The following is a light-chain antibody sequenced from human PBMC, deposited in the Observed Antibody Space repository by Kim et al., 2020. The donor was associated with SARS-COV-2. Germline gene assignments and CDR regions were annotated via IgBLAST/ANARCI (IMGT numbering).Light chain of an antibody. CDR1: QSISNK. V-gene: IGKV3-15*01. CDR3: RHSFTWPH. Sequence: EVVLTQSPAILSVSPGERATLSCRASQSISNKLAWYQHKPGQAPSLLIYGASTRVTGLPARFSASGSGTEFTLTISSLQSEDFAVYYCRHSFTWPHLGQGTKL. J-gene: IGKJ2*01. CDR2: GAS.